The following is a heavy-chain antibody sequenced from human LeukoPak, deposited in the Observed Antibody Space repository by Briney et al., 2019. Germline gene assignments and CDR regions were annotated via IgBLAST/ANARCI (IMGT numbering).Heavy chain of an antibody. J-gene: IGHJ4*02. CDR1: GFTFSNYA. V-gene: IGHV3-23*01. CDR3: AKDHYYDSSAYYLSAVY. Sequence: GGSLRLSCAASGFTFSNYAMSWVRQAPGKGLEWVSGISGRGGSTYYADSVKGRFSISRDNSKNTLYLQMNSLRAEDTAVYYCAKDHYYDSSAYYLSAVYWGQGTLVTVSS. D-gene: IGHD3-22*01. CDR2: ISGRGGST.